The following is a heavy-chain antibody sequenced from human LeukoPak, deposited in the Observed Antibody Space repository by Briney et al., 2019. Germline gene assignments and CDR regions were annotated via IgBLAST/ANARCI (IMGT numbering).Heavy chain of an antibody. CDR3: AGRGYSGYDYDFDY. V-gene: IGHV4-34*01. J-gene: IGHJ4*02. CDR2: INHSGST. Sequence: PSETLSLTCAVYGGSFSGYYWSWIRQPPGKGLEWIGEINHSGSTNYNPSLKSRVTISVDTSKNQFSLKLSSVTAADTAVYYCAGRGYSGYDYDFDYWGQGTLVTVSS. CDR1: GGSFSGYY. D-gene: IGHD5-12*01.